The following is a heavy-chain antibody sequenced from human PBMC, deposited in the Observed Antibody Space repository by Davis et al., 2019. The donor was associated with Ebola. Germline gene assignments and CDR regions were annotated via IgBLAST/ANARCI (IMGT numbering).Heavy chain of an antibody. D-gene: IGHD2-21*02. V-gene: IGHV2-70*04. CDR3: ARTAVTATGGAFDI. J-gene: IGHJ3*02. Sequence: SGPTLVKPTQTLTLTCTFSGFSLSTTGIRVSWIRQPPGKALEWLARVDWNDYKFYSTSLKTRLTISKDTSKNQVVLTVTDMDPVDTATYYCARTAVTATGGAFDIWGQGTMVTVSP. CDR2: VDWNDYK. CDR1: GFSLSTTGIR.